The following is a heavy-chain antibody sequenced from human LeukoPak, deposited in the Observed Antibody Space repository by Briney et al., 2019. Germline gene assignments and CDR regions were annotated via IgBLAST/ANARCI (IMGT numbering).Heavy chain of an antibody. J-gene: IGHJ4*02. Sequence: PSETLSLTCTVSGGSISSGGYYWSWIRQHPGKGLEWIGYIYYSGSTYYNPSLKSRVTISVDTSKNQFSLKLSSVTAADTAVYYCARERPTVTVDYWGQGTLVTVSS. CDR2: IYYSGST. V-gene: IGHV4-31*03. CDR3: ARERPTVTVDY. CDR1: GGSISSGGYY. D-gene: IGHD4-17*01.